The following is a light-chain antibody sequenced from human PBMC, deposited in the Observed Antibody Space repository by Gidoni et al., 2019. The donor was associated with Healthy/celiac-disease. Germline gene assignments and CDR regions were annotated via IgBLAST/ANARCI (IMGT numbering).Light chain of an antibody. J-gene: IGKJ4*02. Sequence: DIQMTQSPSSLSASVGDRVTITCQASQEISNYLNWYQQKPGKAPKLLIYDASNLETGVPSRFSGSGYGTDFTFNIRSLQPEDSETYYCQQYDNIHVTFGGXTKVEIK. V-gene: IGKV1-33*01. CDR3: QQYDNIHVT. CDR1: QEISNY. CDR2: DAS.